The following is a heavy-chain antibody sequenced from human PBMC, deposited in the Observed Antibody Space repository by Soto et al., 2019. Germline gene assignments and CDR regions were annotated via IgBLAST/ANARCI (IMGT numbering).Heavy chain of an antibody. Sequence: QVQLVQSGAEVKKPGASVKVSCKASGYTFNNSGISWVRQAPGRGLEWMGWISAKNGNTNYAQKFQGRVTMTTDTATRTAYMDLRSLRSDDTAVYFCARDLGDIVVVSAATEFDHWGQGTLVTDSS. CDR3: ARDLGDIVVVSAATEFDH. CDR2: ISAKNGNT. J-gene: IGHJ4*02. CDR1: GYTFNNSG. V-gene: IGHV1-18*04. D-gene: IGHD2-2*01.